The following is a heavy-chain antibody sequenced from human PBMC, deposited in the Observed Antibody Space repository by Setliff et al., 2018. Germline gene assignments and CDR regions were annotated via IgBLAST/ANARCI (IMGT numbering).Heavy chain of an antibody. D-gene: IGHD6-6*01. V-gene: IGHV1-69*05. CDR2: TIPIFGTT. J-gene: IGHJ6*03. Sequence: SVKVSCKASGGTFSSYGISWVRQAPGQGLEWMGGTIPIFGTTNYAQKFQGRVTIITDESTSTAFMELSSLRSEDTAVYYCAREGVDSRSSTDYRYYMDVWGKGTTVTVSS. CDR1: GGTFSSYG. CDR3: AREGVDSRSSTDYRYYMDV.